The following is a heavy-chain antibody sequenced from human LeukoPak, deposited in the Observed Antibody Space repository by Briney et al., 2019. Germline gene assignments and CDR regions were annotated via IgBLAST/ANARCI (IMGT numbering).Heavy chain of an antibody. D-gene: IGHD6-13*01. Sequence: PSQTLSLTCTVSGGSISSGGYYWSWIRQHPGKGLEWIGYIYYSGSTNYNPSLKSRVTISVDTSKNQFSLKLSSVTAADTAVYYCARVGGSSWFGLFDYWGQGTLVTVSS. CDR1: GGSISSGGYY. J-gene: IGHJ4*02. CDR2: IYYSGST. V-gene: IGHV4-31*03. CDR3: ARVGGSSWFGLFDY.